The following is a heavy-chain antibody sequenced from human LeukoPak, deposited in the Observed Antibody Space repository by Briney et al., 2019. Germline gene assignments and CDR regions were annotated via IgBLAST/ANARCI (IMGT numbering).Heavy chain of an antibody. D-gene: IGHD3-3*01. V-gene: IGHV1-2*06. Sequence: GASVKVSCKASGYTFTGYYMHWVRQAPGQGLEWMGRINPNSGGKNYAQKFQGRVTMTRDTSISTAYMELSRLRSDDTAVYYCARGFWSGYELSYWYFDLWGRGTLVTVSS. CDR3: ARGFWSGYELSYWYFDL. CDR1: GYTFTGYY. J-gene: IGHJ2*01. CDR2: INPNSGGK.